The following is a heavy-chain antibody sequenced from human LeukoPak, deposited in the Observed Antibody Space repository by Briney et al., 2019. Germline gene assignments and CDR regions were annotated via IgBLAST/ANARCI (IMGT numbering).Heavy chain of an antibody. V-gene: IGHV3-23*01. CDR1: GFTFSSYA. D-gene: IGHD3-9*01. CDR2: ISGSGGST. CDR3: AKDTWEYYDILTGSFDY. Sequence: PGASLRLSCAASGFTFSSYAMSWVRQAPGKGLEWVSAISGSGGSTYYADSVKGRFTISRDNSKNTLYLQMNSLRAEDTAVYYCAKDTWEYYDILTGSFDYWGQGTLVTVSS. J-gene: IGHJ4*02.